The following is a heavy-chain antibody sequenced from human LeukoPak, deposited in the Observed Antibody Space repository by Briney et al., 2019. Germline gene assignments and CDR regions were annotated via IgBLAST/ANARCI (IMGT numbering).Heavy chain of an antibody. V-gene: IGHV3-7*05. CDR1: GFTFSTYW. CDR3: ARGQSWALDF. D-gene: IGHD1-26*01. J-gene: IGHJ4*02. Sequence: PGGSLRLSCAASGFTFSTYWMSWVRQAPGKGLQWVVNIKPDGSEKYYVDSVKGRFTISRDNAKNSVDLQMNSLRVEDTAVYYCARGQSWALDFWGQGTLVTVSS. CDR2: IKPDGSEK.